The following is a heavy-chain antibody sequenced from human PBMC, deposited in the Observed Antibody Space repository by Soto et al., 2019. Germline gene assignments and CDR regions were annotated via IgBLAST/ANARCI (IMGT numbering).Heavy chain of an antibody. J-gene: IGHJ5*02. CDR2: ISGSGGST. V-gene: IGHV3-23*01. D-gene: IGHD6-25*01. CDR1: GFTFSSYA. Sequence: GGSLRLSCAASGFTFSSYAMSWVRQAPGKGLEWVSAISGSGGSTYYADSVKGRFTISRDNSKNTLYLQMNSLRAEDTAVYYCAKEPSGYSNGFGWFDPWGQGTLVTVSS. CDR3: AKEPSGYSNGFGWFDP.